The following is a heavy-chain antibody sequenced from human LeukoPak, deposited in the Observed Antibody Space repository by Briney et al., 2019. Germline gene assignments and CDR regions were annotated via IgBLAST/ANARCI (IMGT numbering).Heavy chain of an antibody. J-gene: IGHJ4*02. CDR2: ISYDGNAK. CDR1: GFTLSSYG. CDR3: AKEKVFTSTSWTTIEY. Sequence: GGSLRLSCAASGFTLSSYGMHWVRQAPGKGLEWVAVISYDGNAKHYADSVKGRFTISRDNSKNTLYLQMNSLRSEDTAVYYCAKEKVFTSTSWTTIEYWGQGTLVTVSS. V-gene: IGHV3-30*18. D-gene: IGHD6-13*01.